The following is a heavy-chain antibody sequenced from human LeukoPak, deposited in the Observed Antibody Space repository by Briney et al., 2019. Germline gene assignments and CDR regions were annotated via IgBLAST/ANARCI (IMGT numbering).Heavy chain of an antibody. CDR1: GGSISSYY. D-gene: IGHD2-15*01. V-gene: IGHV4-59*01. CDR2: IYYSGST. Sequence: NPSETLSLTCTVSGGSISSYYWSWIRQPPGKGLEWIGYIYYSGSTNYNPSLKSRVTISVDTSKNQFSLKLSSVTAADTAVYYCARGRVARGAFDIWGQGTMVTASS. CDR3: ARGRVARGAFDI. J-gene: IGHJ3*02.